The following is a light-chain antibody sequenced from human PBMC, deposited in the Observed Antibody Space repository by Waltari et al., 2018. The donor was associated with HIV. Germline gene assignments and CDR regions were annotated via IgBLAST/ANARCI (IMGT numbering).Light chain of an antibody. J-gene: IGKJ4*01. CDR1: QSVFYDSNNQNY. Sequence: DIVMTQSPDSLAVSLGERATINCKSSQSVFYDSNNQNYLAWYQQKPGQPPKLLIYWASTRESGVPDRFSGSGSGTDFTLTISSLQAEDVAVYYCQQYYSPLTFGGGTKVEIK. V-gene: IGKV4-1*01. CDR2: WAS. CDR3: QQYYSPLT.